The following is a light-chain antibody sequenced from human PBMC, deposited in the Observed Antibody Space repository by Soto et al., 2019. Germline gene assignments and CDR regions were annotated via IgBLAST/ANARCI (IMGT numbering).Light chain of an antibody. J-gene: IGKJ5*01. Sequence: TVMTQAPATLSVSPGERGTLCCRASQSVSSSYLAWYQHKPGQAPRLLISGASRRATGIPDRFSGAGSGTDFTLTISRLEPEDFALYYCQQHDILPITFGQGTRLEIK. V-gene: IGKV3-20*01. CDR3: QQHDILPIT. CDR2: GAS. CDR1: QSVSSSY.